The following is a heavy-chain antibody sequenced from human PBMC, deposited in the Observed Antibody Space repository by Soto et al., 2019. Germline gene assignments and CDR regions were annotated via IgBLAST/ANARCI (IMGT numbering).Heavy chain of an antibody. CDR1: GFTFSSYA. CDR2: ISSNGGST. CDR3: AGTTYYYDSPGMDV. V-gene: IGHV3-64*04. Sequence: PGGSLRLSCSASGFTFSSYAMHWVRQAPGKGLEYVSAISSNGGSTYYADSVKGRFTISRDNSKNTLYLQMNSLRAEDTAVYYCAGTTYYYDSPGMDVWGQGTTVTVSS. D-gene: IGHD3-22*01. J-gene: IGHJ6*02.